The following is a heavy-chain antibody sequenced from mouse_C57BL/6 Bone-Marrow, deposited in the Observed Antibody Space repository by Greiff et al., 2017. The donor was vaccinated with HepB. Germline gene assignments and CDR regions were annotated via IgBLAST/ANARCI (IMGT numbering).Heavy chain of an antibody. CDR1: GYTFTDYY. V-gene: IGHV1-19*01. Sequence: EVQLQQSGPVLVKPGASVKMSCKASGYTFTDYYMNWVKQSHGKILEWIGVINPYNGGTSYNQKFKGKATLTVDKSSSTAYMELNSLTSEDSAVYYCALSNPWFAYWGQGTLVTVSA. CDR2: INPYNGGT. D-gene: IGHD2-5*01. J-gene: IGHJ3*01. CDR3: ALSNPWFAY.